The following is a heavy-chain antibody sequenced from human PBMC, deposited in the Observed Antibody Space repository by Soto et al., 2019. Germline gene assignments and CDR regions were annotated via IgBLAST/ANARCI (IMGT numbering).Heavy chain of an antibody. CDR3: AKGSIKLTTFDY. Sequence: QPGGSMRLSCAASVFPFSSYAMSWVRQAPGKGLEWVSAISGSGGSTYYADSVKGRFTISRDNSKNTLYLQMNSLRAEDTAVYYCAKGSIKLTTFDYWGQGTLVTVPQ. V-gene: IGHV3-23*01. D-gene: IGHD6-6*01. J-gene: IGHJ4*02. CDR2: ISGSGGST. CDR1: VFPFSSYA.